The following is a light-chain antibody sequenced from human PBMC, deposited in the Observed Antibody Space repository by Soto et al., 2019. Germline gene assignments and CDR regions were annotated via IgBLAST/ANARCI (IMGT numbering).Light chain of an antibody. CDR3: QQRLHWPIT. J-gene: IGKJ5*01. CDR1: QTVGRY. CDR2: DAS. Sequence: EIVLTQSPATLSLSPGDRVTLSCRASQTVGRYLSWYQHSPAQGPRLLVYDASNRATGIPARFSGSGSETDFTLTISSLEPEDFAVYYCQQRLHWPITFGQGTRLEIK. V-gene: IGKV3-11*01.